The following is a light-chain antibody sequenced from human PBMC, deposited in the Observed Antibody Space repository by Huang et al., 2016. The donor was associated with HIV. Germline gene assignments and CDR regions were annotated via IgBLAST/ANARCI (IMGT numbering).Light chain of an antibody. CDR2: NTS. V-gene: IGKV1-39*01. J-gene: IGKJ3*01. Sequence: DIQMTQSPSPLSASVGDRVTISCRASQSISSHLNWYQVRAGKAPNLLIYNTSNLQSGVPTRFSGSGSGTDFTLTISSLQPEDFATYYCQQSYNTLFTFGPGTTVDVK. CDR3: QQSYNTLFT. CDR1: QSISSH.